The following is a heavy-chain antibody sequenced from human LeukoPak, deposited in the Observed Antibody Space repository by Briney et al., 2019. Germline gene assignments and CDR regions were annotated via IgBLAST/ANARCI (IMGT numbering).Heavy chain of an antibody. D-gene: IGHD2-21*01. V-gene: IGHV3-33*01. CDR3: ARAASQFLYWFDP. J-gene: IGHJ5*02. CDR2: IWYDGSNK. Sequence: GRSLRLSFAASGFTFSSSGMHSVRQAPGKGLGWVAAIWYDGSNKYYADSVKGRFTISRDNSKNTLYLQMNSLRAEDTAVYYWARAASQFLYWFDPWGQGTLVTVSS. CDR1: GFTFSSSG.